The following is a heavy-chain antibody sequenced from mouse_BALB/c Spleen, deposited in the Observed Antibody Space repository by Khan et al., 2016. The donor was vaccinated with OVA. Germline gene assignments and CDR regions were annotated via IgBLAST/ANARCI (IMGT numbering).Heavy chain of an antibody. V-gene: IGHV1S136*01. Sequence: VQLQQSGPELVEPGASVKMSCKASGYTFTNYVMHWVKQKPGQGLEWIGYINPYNAGTRYNEKFKGKATLTSDISSTTAYMELSSLTNEDSAVYYCAVEASSWDFSFPYWGQGTLVTVSA. CDR3: AVEASSWDFSFPY. CDR2: INPYNAGT. CDR1: GYTFTNYV. D-gene: IGHD4-1*01. J-gene: IGHJ3*01.